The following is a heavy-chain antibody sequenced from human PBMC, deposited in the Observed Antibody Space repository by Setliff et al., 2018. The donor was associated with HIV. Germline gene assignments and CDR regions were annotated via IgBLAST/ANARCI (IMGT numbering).Heavy chain of an antibody. CDR2: IYTDGST. Sequence: SETLSLTCTVSGYSISSGYYWGWIRQPPGKGLEWIGHIYTDGSTNYNPSFRSRVTISVDSSKNQFSLKLSSVTAADTAVYYCARDARWLQFPYFDYWGQGTLVTVSS. V-gene: IGHV4-38-2*02. J-gene: IGHJ4*01. CDR3: ARDARWLQFPYFDY. D-gene: IGHD5-12*01. CDR1: GYSISSGYY.